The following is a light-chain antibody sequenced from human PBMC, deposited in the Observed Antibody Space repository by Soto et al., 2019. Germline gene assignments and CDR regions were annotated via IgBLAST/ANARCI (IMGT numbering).Light chain of an antibody. CDR1: QSISGT. Sequence: EIVMTQSPATPSVSPGGRATLSCRASQSISGTLAWYQQKPGQAPRLLIYGAFTRATGFPARFSGSGSGTDFTLTITSLQSEDFAVYYCQQYDNWPWTFGQGTKVDIK. J-gene: IGKJ1*01. CDR2: GAF. V-gene: IGKV3-15*01. CDR3: QQYDNWPWT.